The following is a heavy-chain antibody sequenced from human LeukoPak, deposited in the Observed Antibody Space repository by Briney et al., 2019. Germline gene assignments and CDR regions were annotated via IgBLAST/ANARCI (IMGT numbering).Heavy chain of an antibody. CDR3: ASSITMVRGVIITGAFDY. V-gene: IGHV3-23*01. CDR2: ISGSGGST. CDR1: GFTFSSYA. Sequence: PGGSLRLSCAASGFTFSSYAMSWVRQAPGKGLEWVSAISGSGGSTYYADSVKGRFTISRDNSKNTLYLQMNSLRAEDTAVYYCASSITMVRGVIITGAFDYWGQGTLVTVSS. J-gene: IGHJ4*02. D-gene: IGHD3-10*01.